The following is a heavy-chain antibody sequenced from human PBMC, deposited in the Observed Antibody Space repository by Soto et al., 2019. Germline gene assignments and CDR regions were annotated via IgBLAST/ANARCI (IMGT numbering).Heavy chain of an antibody. V-gene: IGHV3-49*04. Sequence: EVQLLESGGGLVQPGGSLRLSCAASGFTFSSYAMSWVRQAPGKGLEWLGFIRNKAYGGTTEYAASVKGRFSISRDDSKSIAYLQMNSLKTEDTAVYYCTSDVRYSGYPPPAYWRQGTLVIVSS. CDR3: TSDVRYSGYPPPAY. D-gene: IGHD5-12*01. J-gene: IGHJ4*02. CDR2: IRNKAYGGTT. CDR1: GFTFSSYA.